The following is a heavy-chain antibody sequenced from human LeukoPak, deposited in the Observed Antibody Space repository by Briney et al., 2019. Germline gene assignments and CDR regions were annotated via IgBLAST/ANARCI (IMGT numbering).Heavy chain of an antibody. Sequence: ASVKVSCKVSGYTLTELSMHWVRRAPGKGLEGMGGFDPEDGETIYAQKFQGRVTMTEDTSTDTAYMELSSLRSEDTAVYYCATDRLLYPPTGAFDTWGQGTMVTVSS. D-gene: IGHD2-2*02. CDR3: ATDRLLYPPTGAFDT. V-gene: IGHV1-24*01. J-gene: IGHJ3*02. CDR2: FDPEDGET. CDR1: GYTLTELS.